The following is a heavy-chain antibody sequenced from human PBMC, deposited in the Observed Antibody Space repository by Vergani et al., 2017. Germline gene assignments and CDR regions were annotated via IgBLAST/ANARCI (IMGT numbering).Heavy chain of an antibody. J-gene: IGHJ4*02. D-gene: IGHD4-17*01. CDR3: ARDPSDYGDYGIG. Sequence: QVQLQESGPGLVKPSQTLSLTCTVSGGSISSGDYYWSWIRQPPGKGLEWIGYIYYSGNTYYNPSLKSRVTISVDTSKNQFSLKLSSVTAADTALYYCARDPSDYGDYGIGWGQGTLVTVSS. CDR1: GGSISSGDYY. CDR2: IYYSGNT. V-gene: IGHV4-30-4*01.